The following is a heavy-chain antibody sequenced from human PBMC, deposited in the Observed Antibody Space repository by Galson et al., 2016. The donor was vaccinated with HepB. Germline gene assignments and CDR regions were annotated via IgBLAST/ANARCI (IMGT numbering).Heavy chain of an antibody. V-gene: IGHV3-66*04. CDR2: FFAAGGA. D-gene: IGHD5-24*01. Sequence: LRLSCAASGITVSTNYMSWVRQAPGKGLEFVSVFFAAGGAFYAESVKGRFTISRDNSKNTLYLQMDSLRAGDTAVYYCVKHVAGSTRAAFDIWGQGTVVTVSS. CDR1: GITVSTNY. J-gene: IGHJ3*02. CDR3: VKHVAGSTRAAFDI.